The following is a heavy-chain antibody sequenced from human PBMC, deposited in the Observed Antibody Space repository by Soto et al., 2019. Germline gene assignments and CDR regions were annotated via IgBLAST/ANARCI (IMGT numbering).Heavy chain of an antibody. CDR3: ARDDVLCDGGRCYGVPLDV. CDR2: IQSGGPT. D-gene: IGHD2-15*01. J-gene: IGHJ6*04. CDR1: GFTVSSKY. V-gene: IGHV3-66*01. Sequence: EVHLVESGGGLVQPGGTLRLYCAASGFTVSSKYMSWVRQAPGKGLEWVSLIQSGGPTYYADSVKGRFTISRDTSENTLHLQMDSLRAEDTAVYYCARDDVLCDGGRCYGVPLDVFGKGTTVTVSS.